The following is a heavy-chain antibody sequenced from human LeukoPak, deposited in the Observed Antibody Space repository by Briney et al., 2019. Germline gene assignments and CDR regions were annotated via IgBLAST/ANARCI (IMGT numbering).Heavy chain of an antibody. CDR1: GFTFSSYE. CDR3: ARFWAGYRYYFDY. J-gene: IGHJ4*02. CDR2: ISSSGSTI. D-gene: IGHD3-16*02. V-gene: IGHV3-48*03. Sequence: GGSLRLSCAASGFTFSSYEMNWVRQAPGKGLEWVSYISSSGSTIYYADSVKGRFTISRDNAKNSLYLQMNSLRAEDTAAYYCARFWAGYRYYFDYWGQGTLVTVSS.